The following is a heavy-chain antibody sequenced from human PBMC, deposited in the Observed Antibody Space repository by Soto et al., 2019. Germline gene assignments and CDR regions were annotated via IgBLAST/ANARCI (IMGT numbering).Heavy chain of an antibody. V-gene: IGHV1-18*01. D-gene: IGHD1-26*01. Sequence: ASVKVSCKASGYTFTSYGISWVRQAPGQGLEWMGWISAYNGNTNYAQKLQGRVTMTTDTSTSTAYMELRSLRSDDTAVYYCGRNIVGATRYYYYYGMDVWGQGTTVTAP. CDR2: ISAYNGNT. J-gene: IGHJ6*02. CDR3: GRNIVGATRYYYYYGMDV. CDR1: GYTFTSYG.